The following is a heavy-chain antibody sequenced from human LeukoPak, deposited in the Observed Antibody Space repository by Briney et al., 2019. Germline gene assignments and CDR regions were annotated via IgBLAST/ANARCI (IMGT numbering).Heavy chain of an antibody. Sequence: GGSLRLSCAASGFTFSSYEMSWVRQAPGKGLEWVSYITSSAIYYADSVKGRFTISRDNAKNSLYLQMNSLRTEDTAIYYCARRGDYWGQGTLVTVS. CDR1: GFTFSSYE. D-gene: IGHD3-16*01. CDR2: ITSSAI. V-gene: IGHV3-48*03. J-gene: IGHJ4*02. CDR3: ARRGDY.